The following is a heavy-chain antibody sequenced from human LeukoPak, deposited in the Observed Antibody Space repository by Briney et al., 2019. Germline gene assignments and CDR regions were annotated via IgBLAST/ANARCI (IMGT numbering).Heavy chain of an antibody. J-gene: IGHJ5*02. V-gene: IGHV4-34*01. Sequence: SETLSLTCAVYGGSFSGYYWSWIRQPPGKGLEWIGEINHSGSTNYNPSLKSRVTISVDTSKNQFSLKLSSVTAADTAGYYCARGIGGKITMVRGVRRKNWFDPWGQGTLVTVSS. CDR2: INHSGST. D-gene: IGHD3-10*01. CDR3: ARGIGGKITMVRGVRRKNWFDP. CDR1: GGSFSGYY.